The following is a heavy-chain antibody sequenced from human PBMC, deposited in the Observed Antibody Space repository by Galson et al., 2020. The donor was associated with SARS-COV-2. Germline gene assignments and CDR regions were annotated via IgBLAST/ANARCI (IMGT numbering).Heavy chain of an antibody. Sequence: KSSETLSLTCTVSDGTIRSYYWSWIRQPAGKGLDWIGRIYTSGSNKYNASPKSRFTMSVETTKSQFPLKLSSVTAADTTVYYCASLVASGTGVDVWGQGTTVTVS. CDR3: ASLVASGTGVDV. V-gene: IGHV4-4*07. CDR2: IYTSGSN. J-gene: IGHJ6*02. CDR1: DGTIRSYY. D-gene: IGHD3-10*01.